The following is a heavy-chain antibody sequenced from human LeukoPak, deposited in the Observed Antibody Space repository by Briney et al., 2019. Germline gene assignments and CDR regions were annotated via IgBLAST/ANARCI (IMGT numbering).Heavy chain of an antibody. D-gene: IGHD2-15*01. Sequence: GGSLRLSCAASGFTFSSYWMSWVRQAPGKGLEWVANIKQDGSVKNYVDSVKGRFTISRDNLKNSLYLYMSSLRVDDTAVYYSARDKVGGSNDFWGQGTLVTVSS. CDR2: IKQDGSVK. V-gene: IGHV3-7*01. CDR1: GFTFSSYW. J-gene: IGHJ4*02. CDR3: ARDKVGGSNDF.